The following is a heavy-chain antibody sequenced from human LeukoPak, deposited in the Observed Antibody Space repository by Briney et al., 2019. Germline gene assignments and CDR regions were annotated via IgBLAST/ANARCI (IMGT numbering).Heavy chain of an antibody. J-gene: IGHJ5*02. CDR2: VSHSGSS. V-gene: IGHV4-34*01. CDR3: ARGIFYGGRNQYIWFDL. D-gene: IGHD4-23*01. Sequence: PSETLSLTSAVYGGPFRGFFWSWIRQAPGKGLEWIGEVSHSGSSNYNPSLRSRISISLDTSKSQFSLKLTSVTAADSAVYYCARGIFYGGRNQYIWFDLWGQGTLVTVSS. CDR1: GGPFRGFF.